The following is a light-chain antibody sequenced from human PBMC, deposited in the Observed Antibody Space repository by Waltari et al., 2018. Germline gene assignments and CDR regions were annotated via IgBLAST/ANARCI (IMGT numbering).Light chain of an antibody. Sequence: SCRASQTVRSYLAWYQQKPGQAPRLLIFDASSRAPGIPAKFSGSGSGTDFTLTVSNLEPEDFAVYCCQQRSNWPYTFGQGTRVEIK. CDR3: QQRSNWPYT. V-gene: IGKV3-11*01. CDR1: QTVRSY. CDR2: DAS. J-gene: IGKJ2*01.